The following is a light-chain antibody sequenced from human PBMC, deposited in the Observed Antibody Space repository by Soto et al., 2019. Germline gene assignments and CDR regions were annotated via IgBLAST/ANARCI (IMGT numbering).Light chain of an antibody. V-gene: IGKV3-11*01. CDR3: QHRTTWPWT. J-gene: IGKJ1*01. CDR1: RSIDIY. CDR2: DAS. Sequence: EIVLTQSPATLSLSPGQRATLSCRASRSIDIYLAWYQQKPGQAARLLIYDASNRATGIAASFSGSGSGTDITLTSSNLEPEDFAIYYCQHRTTWPWTYGQGTKVEIK.